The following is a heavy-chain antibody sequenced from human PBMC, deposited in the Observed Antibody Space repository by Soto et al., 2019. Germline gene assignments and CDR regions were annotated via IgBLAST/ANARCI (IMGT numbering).Heavy chain of an antibody. J-gene: IGHJ4*02. CDR3: AKDLGSPTVVTPELEFDY. CDR1: GFTFSSYA. CDR2: IGSGGST. D-gene: IGHD4-17*01. Sequence: LRLSCAASGFTFSSYAMTWVRQATGKGLEWVSAIGSGGSTYYADSVKGRFTISRDNSRNTLYLQMNSLRADDTAVYYCAKDLGSPTVVTPELEFDYWGQGTLVTVSS. V-gene: IGHV3-23*01.